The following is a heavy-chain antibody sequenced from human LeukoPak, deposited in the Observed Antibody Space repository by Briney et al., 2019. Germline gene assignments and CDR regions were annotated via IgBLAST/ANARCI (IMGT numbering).Heavy chain of an antibody. CDR2: IYYSGST. V-gene: IGHV4-59*12. J-gene: IGHJ3*02. CDR3: ARDKWEPRYAFDI. D-gene: IGHD1-26*01. Sequence: ASETLSLTCTISGGSISSYYWSWIRQPPGKGLEWIGYIYYSGSTNYNPSLKSRVTISVDKSKTQFSLKLSSVTAADTAVYYCARDKWEPRYAFDIWGQGTMVTVSS. CDR1: GGSISSYY.